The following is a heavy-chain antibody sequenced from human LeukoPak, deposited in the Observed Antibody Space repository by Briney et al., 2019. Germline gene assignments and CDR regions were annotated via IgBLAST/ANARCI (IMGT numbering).Heavy chain of an antibody. CDR3: ARCGVGVMRGSFWGY. CDR1: GGSISGYY. V-gene: IGHV4-59*01. CDR2: IYYSGST. J-gene: IGHJ4*02. D-gene: IGHD3-16*01. Sequence: SETLSLTCTASGGSISGYYWNWLRQTPGKGLEWIGYIYYSGSTNYNPSLKSRVTISVDTSKNQFSLKLSSVTAADTAVYYCARCGVGVMRGSFWGYWGQGALVTVSS.